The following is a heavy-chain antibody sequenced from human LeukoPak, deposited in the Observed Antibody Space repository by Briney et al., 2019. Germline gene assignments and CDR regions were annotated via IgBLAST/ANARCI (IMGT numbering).Heavy chain of an antibody. J-gene: IGHJ4*02. CDR1: GYSISRGYY. CDR2: IHHSGST. D-gene: IGHD6-6*01. V-gene: IGHV4-38-2*01. Sequence: PSETLSLTCAVSGYSISRGYYWGWIRQPPGKGLEWIGSIHHSGSTYYNPSLKSRVTISVDTSKNQFSLKLSSVTAADTAVYYCARILGGIAARPDYFDYWGQGTLVTVSS. CDR3: ARILGGIAARPDYFDY.